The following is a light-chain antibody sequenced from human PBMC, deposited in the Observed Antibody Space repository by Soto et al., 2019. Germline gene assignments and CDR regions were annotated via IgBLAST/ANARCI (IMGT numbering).Light chain of an antibody. CDR2: SNN. J-gene: IGLJ3*02. V-gene: IGLV1-44*01. Sequence: QSVLTQPPSTSGTPGQRVTVSCSGTNSNFGSNTVNWYQQFPRTAPKLLIYSNNQRPSGVPDRFSGSRSGTSASLAISGLQSEDEADYYCSSWDDSLNGVVFGGGTKLTVL. CDR3: SSWDDSLNGVV. CDR1: NSNFGSNT.